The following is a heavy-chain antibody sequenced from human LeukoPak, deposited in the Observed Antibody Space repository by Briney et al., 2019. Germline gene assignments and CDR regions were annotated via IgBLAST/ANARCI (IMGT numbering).Heavy chain of an antibody. CDR1: GVSFSGYY. D-gene: IGHD4-17*01. CDR3: ATRNDYGDSEFDY. J-gene: IGHJ4*02. V-gene: IGHV4-34*01. Sequence: PSETLSLTCAVYGVSFSGYYWSWIRQPPGKGLEWIGEINHSGSTNYNPSLESRVTISVDTSKNQFSLKLSSVTAADTAVYYCATRNDYGDSEFDYWGQGTLVTVSS. CDR2: INHSGST.